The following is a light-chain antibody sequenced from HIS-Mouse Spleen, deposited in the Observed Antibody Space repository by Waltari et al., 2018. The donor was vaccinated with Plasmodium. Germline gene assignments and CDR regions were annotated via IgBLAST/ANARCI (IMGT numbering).Light chain of an antibody. CDR1: TSDVGGYNY. J-gene: IGLJ2*01. CDR3: SSYAGSNNLV. CDR2: EVS. Sequence: QSALTQPPSASGSPGQSVTISCTGPTSDVGGYNYVLWYQQHPGKAPKLMIYEVSKRPSGVPDRFSGSKSGNTASLTVSGLQAEDEADYYCSSYAGSNNLVFGGGTKLTVL. V-gene: IGLV2-8*01.